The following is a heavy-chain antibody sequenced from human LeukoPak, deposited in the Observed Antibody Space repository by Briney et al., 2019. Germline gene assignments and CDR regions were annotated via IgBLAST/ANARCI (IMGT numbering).Heavy chain of an antibody. CDR1: GYSISSGYY. CDR3: ARNFRRSSGWYRYYFDY. V-gene: IGHV4-38-2*02. J-gene: IGHJ4*02. Sequence: PSETLSLTCTVSGYSISSGYYWGWIRQPPGKGLEWIGSIYHSGSTYYNPSLKSRVTISVDTSKNQYSLKLSSVTAADTAVYYCARNFRRSSGWYRYYFDYWGQGTLVTVSS. CDR2: IYHSGST. D-gene: IGHD6-19*01.